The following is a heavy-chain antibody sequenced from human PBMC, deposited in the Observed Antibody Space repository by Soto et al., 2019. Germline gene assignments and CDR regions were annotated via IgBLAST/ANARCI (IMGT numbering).Heavy chain of an antibody. Sequence: EVQLVESGGGLVQPGGSLRLSCAASGFTSSSYEMNWVRQAPGKGLEWVSYISSSGSTIYYADSVKGRFTISRDNAKNSLYLQMNSLRAEDTAVYYCARDSQVGATVRYSYGMDVWGQGTTVTVSS. CDR1: GFTSSSYE. D-gene: IGHD1-26*01. CDR3: ARDSQVGATVRYSYGMDV. J-gene: IGHJ6*02. CDR2: ISSSGSTI. V-gene: IGHV3-48*03.